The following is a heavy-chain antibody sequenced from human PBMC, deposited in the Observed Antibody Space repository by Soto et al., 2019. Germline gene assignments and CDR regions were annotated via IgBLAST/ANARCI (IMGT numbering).Heavy chain of an antibody. D-gene: IGHD3-3*01. Sequence: QEQLLQWGAGLLKPSETLSLTCTVYGESFSGFHWSWIRQPPGKGLEWIGQIDHSGSTTYNPSLRIRFTKPVYPFKKHLALNLTSVASAATAFYFCARGPTAYYDLRNGYPYYMNVWGKGTTVTVSS. CDR1: GESFSGFH. J-gene: IGHJ6*03. V-gene: IGHV4-34*01. CDR2: IDHSGST. CDR3: ARGPTAYYDLRNGYPYYMNV.